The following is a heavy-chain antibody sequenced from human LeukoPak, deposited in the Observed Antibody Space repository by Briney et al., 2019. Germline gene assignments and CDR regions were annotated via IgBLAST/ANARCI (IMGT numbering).Heavy chain of an antibody. V-gene: IGHV4-34*01. CDR1: GGSFSGYY. D-gene: IGHD3-3*01. CDR2: IKHSGST. CDR3: AGRRITTFGEVIRSRRHWFDP. Sequence: PSETLSLTCAVYGGSFSGYYWSWIRQPPGKGLEWIGEIKHSGSTNYNPSLKSRVTISVDTSRNQFSLKLSSVTAADTAVYYCAGRRITTFGEVIRSRRHWFDPWGQGTLVTVSS. J-gene: IGHJ5*02.